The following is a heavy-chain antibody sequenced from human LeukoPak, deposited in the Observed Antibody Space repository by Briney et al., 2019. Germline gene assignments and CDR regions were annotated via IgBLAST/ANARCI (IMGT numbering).Heavy chain of an antibody. V-gene: IGHV3-21*05. J-gene: IGHJ1*01. CDR3: ARITSPELR. CDR2: TRGSGSGM. Sequence: KTGGSLRLSCAASGFAFSDYSMNWVRQAPGKGLEWVANTRGSGSGMGSGNYYAGAVKGRFTISRDNAKNSLYLQMNSLRAEDTAVYYCARITSPELRWGQGTLVTVSS. CDR1: GFAFSDYS. D-gene: IGHD3-10*01.